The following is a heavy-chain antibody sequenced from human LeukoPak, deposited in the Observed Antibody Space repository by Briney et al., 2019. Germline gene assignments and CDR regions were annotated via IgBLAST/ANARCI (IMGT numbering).Heavy chain of an antibody. CDR1: GASISSGGYF. Sequence: SETLSLTCTVSGASISSGGYFWGWIRQHPWKGLEWMGYFFYSGSTYYNPSLKSRVTISVDTSKNQITLKLSSVTAADTAVYYCARAPGSAYNAYYFDYWGQGTLVTVSS. V-gene: IGHV4-31*03. CDR3: ARAPGSAYNAYYFDY. D-gene: IGHD1-1*01. J-gene: IGHJ4*02. CDR2: FFYSGST.